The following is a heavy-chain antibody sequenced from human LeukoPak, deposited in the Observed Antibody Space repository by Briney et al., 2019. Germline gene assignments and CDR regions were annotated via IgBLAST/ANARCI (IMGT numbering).Heavy chain of an antibody. V-gene: IGHV3-33*01. J-gene: IGHJ4*02. CDR3: GRKCSSSWYIDY. CDR2: IWYDGSNY. D-gene: IGHD6-13*01. Sequence: PGRSLRLSCAASGFTFSSHGMHGVRQAPGKGLEWVAVIWYDGSNYYYADSVKGRFTISRDNSKNTVYLQMNSLRAEDTAVYYCGRKCSSSWYIDYWGQGTLVTVSS. CDR1: GFTFSSHG.